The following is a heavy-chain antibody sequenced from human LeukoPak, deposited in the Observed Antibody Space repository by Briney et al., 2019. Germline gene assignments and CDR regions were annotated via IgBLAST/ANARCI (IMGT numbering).Heavy chain of an antibody. CDR1: SGSIRNSNYY. J-gene: IGHJ4*02. V-gene: IGHV4-39*07. D-gene: IGHD4-23*01. CDR3: ARDRLRWPKIDY. Sequence: SETLSLTCTVSSGSIRNSNYYWGWIRQPPGKGLEGSGSIYYSVTTYYNASLKRRVTISVDTSKNQFSLKLNSVTAAETAVYYCARDRLRWPKIDYWGKGTLVTVSS. CDR2: IYYSVTT.